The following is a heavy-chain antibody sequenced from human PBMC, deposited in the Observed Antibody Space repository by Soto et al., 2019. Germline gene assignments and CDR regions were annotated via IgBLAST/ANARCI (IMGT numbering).Heavy chain of an antibody. Sequence: AAVKVSCKASGYTFTSDYINWVRQAPGQGLEWMGMIHTSGGSRTYAQKFQGRVTMTRDTSTNTVYMELGSLKSEDTAVYYCARSAYYYDSSANFAYWGQGPLVTVCS. J-gene: IGHJ4*02. D-gene: IGHD3-22*01. V-gene: IGHV1-46*01. CDR1: GYTFTSDY. CDR3: ARSAYYYDSSANFAY. CDR2: IHTSGGSR.